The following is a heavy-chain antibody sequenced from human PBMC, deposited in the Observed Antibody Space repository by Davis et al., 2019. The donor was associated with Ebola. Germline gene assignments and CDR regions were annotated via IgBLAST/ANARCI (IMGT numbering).Heavy chain of an antibody. CDR3: ATETVVPAAIMYYYGMDV. V-gene: IGHV4-31*02. CDR2: IYYSGST. D-gene: IGHD2-2*01. J-gene: IGHJ6*02. Sequence: WVRQMPGKGLEWIGYIYYSGSTYYNPSLKSRVTISVDTSKNQFSLKLSSVTAADTAVYYCATETVVPAAIMYYYGMDVWGQGTTVTVSS.